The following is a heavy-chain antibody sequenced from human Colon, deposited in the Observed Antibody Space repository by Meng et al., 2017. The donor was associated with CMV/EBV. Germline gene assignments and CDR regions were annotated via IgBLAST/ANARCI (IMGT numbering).Heavy chain of an antibody. V-gene: IGHV3-30-3*01. CDR3: ARDGGAGLMLPLNWFDN. CDR1: GFTFSSHA. J-gene: IGHJ5*02. Sequence: GESLKISCAASGFTFSSHAMHWVRQAPGKGLEWVAVVSFNGANQYYADSVKGRFTVSRDFSKNMVYLQMDSLRPEDTATYFCARDGGAGLMLPLNWFDNWGQGSLVTVSS. CDR2: VSFNGANQ. D-gene: IGHD6-13*01.